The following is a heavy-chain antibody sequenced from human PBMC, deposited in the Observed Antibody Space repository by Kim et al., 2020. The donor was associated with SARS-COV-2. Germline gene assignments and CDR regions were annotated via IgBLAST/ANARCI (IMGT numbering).Heavy chain of an antibody. D-gene: IGHD2-8*02. CDR1: GGSFSGYY. J-gene: IGHJ6*02. Sequence: SETLSLTCAVYGGSFSGYYWSWIRQPPGKGLEWIGEINHSGSTNYNPSLKSRVTISVDTTKNQFSLKLSSVTAADTAVYYCARGYWAGYYNYGMDVWG. V-gene: IGHV4-34*01. CDR2: INHSGST. CDR3: ARGYWAGYYNYGMDV.